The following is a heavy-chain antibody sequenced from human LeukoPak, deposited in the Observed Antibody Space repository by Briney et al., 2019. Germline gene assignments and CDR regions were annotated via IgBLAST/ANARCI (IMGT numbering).Heavy chain of an antibody. J-gene: IGHJ4*02. CDR3: ARDPNGVNYFDY. Sequence: KTSETLSLTCTVSGGSISSYYWSWIRQPAGKGLEWIGLIYTSGSTNYNPALKSRVTMSVDTSKNQFSLKLSSVTAADTAVYYCARDPNGVNYFDYWGQGTLVTVSS. CDR2: IYTSGST. D-gene: IGHD3-10*01. V-gene: IGHV4-4*07. CDR1: GGSISSYY.